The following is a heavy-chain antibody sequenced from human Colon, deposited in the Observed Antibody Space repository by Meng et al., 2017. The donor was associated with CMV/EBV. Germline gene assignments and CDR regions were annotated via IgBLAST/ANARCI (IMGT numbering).Heavy chain of an antibody. Sequence: GESLKISCEASGFSVSSNFMNWVRQAPGKGLEWVSVTYNSGSTFHADSVRGRFTVSRDNSKNTLYLQMNSLRADDTATYYCLRDPLLLPRRFWGQGTLVTVSS. J-gene: IGHJ4*02. V-gene: IGHV3-53*01. CDR3: LRDPLLLPRRF. CDR2: TYNSGST. CDR1: GFSVSSNF. D-gene: IGHD3-3*01.